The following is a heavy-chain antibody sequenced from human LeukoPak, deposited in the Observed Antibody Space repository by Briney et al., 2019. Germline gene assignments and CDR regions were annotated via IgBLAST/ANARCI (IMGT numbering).Heavy chain of an antibody. D-gene: IGHD2-2*01. J-gene: IGHJ4*02. Sequence: PSETLSLTCTVSGGSISSYYWSWIRQPPGKGLEWIGYIYYSGSTNYNPSLKSRVTISVDTSKNQFSLKLSSVTAADTAVYYCAGDRGRGASRNFDYWGQGTLVTVSS. V-gene: IGHV4-59*01. CDR1: GGSISSYY. CDR2: IYYSGST. CDR3: AGDRGRGASRNFDY.